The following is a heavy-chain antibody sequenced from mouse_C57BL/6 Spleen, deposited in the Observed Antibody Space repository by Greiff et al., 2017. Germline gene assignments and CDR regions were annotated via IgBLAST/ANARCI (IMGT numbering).Heavy chain of an antibody. J-gene: IGHJ3*01. V-gene: IGHV1-72*01. CDR3: AREGLDGSKAWFAY. Sequence: QVHVKQPGAELVKPGASVKLSCKASGYTFTSYWMHWVKQRPGRGLEWIGRIDPNSGGTKYNEKFKSKATLTVDKPSSTAYMQLSSLTSEDSAVYYCAREGLDGSKAWFAYWGQGTLVTVSA. CDR1: GYTFTSYW. CDR2: IDPNSGGT. D-gene: IGHD1-1*01.